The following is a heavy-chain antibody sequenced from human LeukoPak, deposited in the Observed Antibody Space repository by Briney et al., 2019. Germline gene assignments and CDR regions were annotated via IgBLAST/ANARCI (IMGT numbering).Heavy chain of an antibody. CDR1: GYTFTSYG. CDR3: ARLIHPRGSDFWRGGPDLDY. Sequence: ASVKVSCKASGYTFTSYGISWVRQAPGQGLEWMGWISAYNGNTNYAQKLQGRVTITADKSTSTAYMELSSLRSEDTAVYYCARLIHPRGSDFWRGGPDLDYWGQGTLVTVSS. V-gene: IGHV1-18*01. D-gene: IGHD3-3*01. J-gene: IGHJ4*01. CDR2: ISAYNGNT.